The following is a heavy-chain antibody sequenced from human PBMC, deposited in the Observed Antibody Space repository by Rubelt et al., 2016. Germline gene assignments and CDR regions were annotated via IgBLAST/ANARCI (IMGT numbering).Heavy chain of an antibody. CDR3: ARHGGDYYDSREAFYFDY. D-gene: IGHD3-22*01. Sequence: QVQLQESGPGLVKPSETLSLTCTVSGGSISSYYWSWIRQPPGQGLEWIGYIYYRWSTHYKPSLQSGTTITGDTSKNKLSLRRGSGTAADTAVYYCARHGGDYYDSREAFYFDYWGQGILVTVSS. CDR2: IYYRWST. J-gene: IGHJ4*02. CDR1: GGSISSYY. V-gene: IGHV4-59*08.